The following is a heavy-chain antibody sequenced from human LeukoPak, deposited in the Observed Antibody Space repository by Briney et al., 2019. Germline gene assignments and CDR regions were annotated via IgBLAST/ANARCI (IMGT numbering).Heavy chain of an antibody. CDR1: GFTFSSYS. V-gene: IGHV3-48*01. Sequence: GGSLRLSCAASGFTFSSYSMNWVRQAPGKGLEWVSYISSSSSTIYYADSVKGRFTISRDNAKNSLYLQMNSLRAEDTAVYYCARDRASSGWYWGRDFDYWGQGTLVTVSS. CDR3: ARDRASSGWYWGRDFDY. J-gene: IGHJ4*02. CDR2: ISSSSSTI. D-gene: IGHD6-19*01.